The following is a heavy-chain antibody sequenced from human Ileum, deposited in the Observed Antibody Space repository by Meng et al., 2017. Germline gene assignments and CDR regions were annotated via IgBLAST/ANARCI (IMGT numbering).Heavy chain of an antibody. D-gene: IGHD7-27*01. Sequence: ERQGSGPGLLRPSETLSLICVVSGGSVSSSGCHWGWIRQPPGKGLEWIGYASTNYNPSLKSRVTISVDTSKNQFSLKLTSVTAADTAVYYCARDHWGSLDYWGQGVLVTVSS. CDR1: GGSVSSSGCH. J-gene: IGHJ4*02. CDR2: AST. CDR3: ARDHWGSLDY. V-gene: IGHV4-61*08.